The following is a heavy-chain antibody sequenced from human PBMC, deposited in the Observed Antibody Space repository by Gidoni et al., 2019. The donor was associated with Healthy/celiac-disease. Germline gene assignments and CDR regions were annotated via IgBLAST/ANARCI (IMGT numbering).Heavy chain of an antibody. CDR3: ARDDGDGETDNQYGMDV. CDR1: GFTFSSYS. D-gene: IGHD4-17*01. J-gene: IGHJ6*02. CDR2: ISSSSRYI. Sequence: EVQLVEPGGGLVKPGGSLRLSCAASGFTFSSYSMNWVRQAPGKGLEWVSSISSSSRYIYYADSVKGRFTITRDNAKNSLYLQMNSLRAEDTAVYYCARDDGDGETDNQYGMDVWGQGTTVTVSS. V-gene: IGHV3-21*01.